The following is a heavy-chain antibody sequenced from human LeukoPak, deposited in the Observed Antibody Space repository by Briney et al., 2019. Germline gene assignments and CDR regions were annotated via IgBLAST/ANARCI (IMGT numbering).Heavy chain of an antibody. Sequence: GGSLRLSCAASGFTFSDYHMTWIRQAPGKGLDWVSSISSGSTYIYYGDSLKGRFTISRDNAKNSLYLQMNSLRAEDTAVYYCARRVASANDAFDIWGQGTMVTVSS. CDR1: GFTFSDYH. V-gene: IGHV3-21*01. D-gene: IGHD6-13*01. CDR2: ISSGSTYI. J-gene: IGHJ3*02. CDR3: ARRVASANDAFDI.